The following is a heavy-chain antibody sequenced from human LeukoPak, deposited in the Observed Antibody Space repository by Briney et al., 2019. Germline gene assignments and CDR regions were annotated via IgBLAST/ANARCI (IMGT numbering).Heavy chain of an antibody. V-gene: IGHV3-53*01. J-gene: IGHJ4*02. CDR2: IYSGGST. D-gene: IGHD3-22*01. Sequence: GGSLRLSCAASGFTVSSNYMSWVRHAPGEGLEWVSVIYSGGSTYYADPVKGRFTISRDKSKNTTYLQMKSLRGEATTGHYCTRENYCDSSDYYPKDRFEDYWGEGTLVTVSS. CDR1: GFTVSSNY. CDR3: TRENYCDSSDYYPKDRFEDY.